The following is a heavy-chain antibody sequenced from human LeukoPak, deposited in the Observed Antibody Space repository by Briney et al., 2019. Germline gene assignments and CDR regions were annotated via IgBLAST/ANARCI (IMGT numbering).Heavy chain of an antibody. Sequence: SETLSLTCTVSGGSISSYYWSWIRQPPGKGLEWIGYIYYSGSTNYNPSLKSRVTISVDTSKNQFSLKLSSVTAADTAVYYCARHINYGGKRDYWYFDLWGRGTLVTVSS. CDR3: ARHINYGGKRDYWYFDL. CDR2: IYYSGST. D-gene: IGHD4-23*01. J-gene: IGHJ2*01. CDR1: GGSISSYY. V-gene: IGHV4-59*08.